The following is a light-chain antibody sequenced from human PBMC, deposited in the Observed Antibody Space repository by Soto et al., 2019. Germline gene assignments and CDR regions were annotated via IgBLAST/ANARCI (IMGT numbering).Light chain of an antibody. CDR3: QQYNNWHPLT. CDR2: GAS. Sequence: EIVIKQSPATLSVSPGERATLSCRASQSVRSNLAWYQQKPGQAPRLLXYGASTRANGIPGRFSGSGSGTELTLTISSLQSADFAVYDCQQYNNWHPLTFGGGTKVDI. CDR1: QSVRSN. J-gene: IGKJ4*01. V-gene: IGKV3-15*01.